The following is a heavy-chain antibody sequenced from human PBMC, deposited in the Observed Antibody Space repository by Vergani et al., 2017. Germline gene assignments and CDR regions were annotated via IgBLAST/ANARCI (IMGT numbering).Heavy chain of an antibody. D-gene: IGHD2-21*01. CDR1: GVSISSHS. J-gene: IGHJ2*01. CDR2: IYYTGTT. V-gene: IGHV4-59*11. Sequence: QVQLLESGPGLVEPSETLSLNCTVSGVSISSHSWSWIRQSPGKGLELIGHIYYTGTTNYNPAFRGRVTIAVDTSKNQLSLKLTSVTAADTARYFCARDVLTSAYSYFNLWGRGSLVTVSS. CDR3: ARDVLTSAYSYFNL.